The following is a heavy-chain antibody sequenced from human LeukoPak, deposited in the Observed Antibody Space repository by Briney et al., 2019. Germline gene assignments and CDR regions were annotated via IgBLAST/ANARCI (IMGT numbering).Heavy chain of an antibody. V-gene: IGHV1-24*01. J-gene: IGHJ4*02. CDR1: GYSLTELS. Sequence: ASVNVSCKVSGYSLTELSMHWVRQAPGKGLEWMGGFDPEDGETIYAQKFQGRVTMTEDTSTDTAYMELSSLRSEDTAVYYCATSGLAAAGYYFDYWGQGTLVTVSS. D-gene: IGHD6-13*01. CDR3: ATSGLAAAGYYFDY. CDR2: FDPEDGET.